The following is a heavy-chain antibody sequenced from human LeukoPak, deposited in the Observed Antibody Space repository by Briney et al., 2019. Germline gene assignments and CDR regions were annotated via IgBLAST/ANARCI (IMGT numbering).Heavy chain of an antibody. J-gene: IGHJ4*02. CDR1: GGTFSSYA. D-gene: IGHD6-19*01. Sequence: ASVKVSCKASGGTFSSYAISWVRQAPGQGLEWMGRIITILGIANYAQKFQGRVTITADKSTSTAYLELSSLRSEDTAVYYCARERYSSGWYFDYWGQGTLVTVSS. CDR3: ARERYSSGWYFDY. CDR2: IITILGIA. V-gene: IGHV1-69*04.